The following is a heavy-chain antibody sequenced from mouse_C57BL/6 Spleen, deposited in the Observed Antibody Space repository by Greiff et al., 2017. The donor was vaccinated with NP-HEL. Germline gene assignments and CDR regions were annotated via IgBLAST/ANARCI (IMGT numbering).Heavy chain of an antibody. CDR1: GYTFTSYW. D-gene: IGHD2-1*01. Sequence: QVQLQQPGAELVRPGTSVKLSCKASGYTFTSYWMHWVKQRPGQGLEWIGVIDPSDSYTNYNQKFKGKATLTVDTSSSTAYMQLSSLTSEDSAVYYCARSEGNYGFDYWGQGTTLTVSS. J-gene: IGHJ2*01. V-gene: IGHV1-59*01. CDR3: ARSEGNYGFDY. CDR2: IDPSDSYT.